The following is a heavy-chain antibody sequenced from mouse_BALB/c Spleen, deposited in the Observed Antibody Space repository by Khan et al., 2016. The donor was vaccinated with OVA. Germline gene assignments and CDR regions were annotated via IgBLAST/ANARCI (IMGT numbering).Heavy chain of an antibody. D-gene: IGHD2-14*01. CDR2: INPSNGYN. CDR3: VRDWAYNRNDGWFAY. V-gene: IGHV1-4*01. CDR1: GYTFTSYT. Sequence: QVQLKESGAELARPGASVKMSCKASGYTFTSYTIHWIKQRPGQGLEWIGYINPSNGYNNYNQKFKDKATLTADKSSTTAYMQLSSLTSDDSAVYNCVRDWAYNRNDGWFAYWGQGTLVTVSA. J-gene: IGHJ3*01.